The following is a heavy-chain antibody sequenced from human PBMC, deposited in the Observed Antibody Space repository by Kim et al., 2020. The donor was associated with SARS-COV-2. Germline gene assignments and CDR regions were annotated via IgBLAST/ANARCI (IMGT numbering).Heavy chain of an antibody. J-gene: IGHJ4*02. CDR1: GFTVSSNY. Sequence: GGSLRLSCAASGFTVSSNYMSWVRQAPGKGLEWVSVIYSGGSTYYADSVKGRFTISRDNSKNTLYLQMNSLRAEDTAVYYCATSSSLGLEWLHPTTTKTPIDYWGQGTLVTVSS. D-gene: IGHD3-3*01. CDR3: ATSSSLGLEWLHPTTTKTPIDY. CDR2: IYSGGST. V-gene: IGHV3-66*01.